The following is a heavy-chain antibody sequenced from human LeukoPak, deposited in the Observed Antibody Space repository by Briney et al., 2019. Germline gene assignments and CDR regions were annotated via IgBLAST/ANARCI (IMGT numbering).Heavy chain of an antibody. V-gene: IGHV1-69*05. CDR1: GGTFSSYA. CDR2: IIPILGTA. CDR3: ARADHCSGGSCYSDYYYYYYMDV. Sequence: SVKVSCKASGGTFSSYAISWVRQAPGQGLEWMGGIIPILGTANYAQKFQGRVTITTDGSTSTAYMELSSLRSEDTAVYYCARADHCSGGSCYSDYYYYYYMDVWGKGTTVTVSS. J-gene: IGHJ6*03. D-gene: IGHD2-15*01.